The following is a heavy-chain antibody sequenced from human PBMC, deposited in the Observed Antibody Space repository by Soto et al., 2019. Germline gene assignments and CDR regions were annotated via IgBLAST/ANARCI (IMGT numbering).Heavy chain of an antibody. CDR3: ARAPITMVRGVILGYFDY. D-gene: IGHD3-10*01. V-gene: IGHV3-30-3*01. Sequence: LRLSCAASGFTFSSYAMHWVRQAPGKGLEWVAVISYDGSNKYYADSVKGRFTISRDNSKNTLYLQMNSLRAEDTAVYYCARAPITMVRGVILGYFDYWGQGTLVTVSS. CDR1: GFTFSSYA. CDR2: ISYDGSNK. J-gene: IGHJ4*02.